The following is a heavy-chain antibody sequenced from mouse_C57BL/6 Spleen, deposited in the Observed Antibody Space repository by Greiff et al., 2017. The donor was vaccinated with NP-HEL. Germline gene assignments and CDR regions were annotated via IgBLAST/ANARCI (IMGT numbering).Heavy chain of an antibody. V-gene: IGHV1-22*01. CDR1: GYTFTDYN. CDR3: ARSGDYGDYYAMDY. Sequence: EVQLQQSGPELVKPGASVKMSCKASGYTFTDYNMHWVKQSHGKSLEWIGYINPNNGGTSYNQKFKGKATLTVNKSSSTAYMELRSLTSEDSAVYYCARSGDYGDYYAMDYWGQGTSVTVSS. J-gene: IGHJ4*01. CDR2: INPNNGGT. D-gene: IGHD1-1*01.